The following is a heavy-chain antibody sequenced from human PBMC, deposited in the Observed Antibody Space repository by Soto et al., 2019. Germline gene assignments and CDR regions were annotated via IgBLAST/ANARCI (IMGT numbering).Heavy chain of an antibody. J-gene: IGHJ5*01. CDR2: IIVGSGNT. CDR1: GFTFSTSA. V-gene: IGHV1-58*02. CDR3: AADLEPTDPYNWVDP. D-gene: IGHD1-1*01. Sequence: SVKVSCKASGFTFSTSAIQWVKQARGQRLEWIGWIIVGSGNTNYAQKFQERVTITRDMSTSTAYMEMSSLRSEDTAVYFCAADLEPTDPYNWVDPWGQGTLVTVSS.